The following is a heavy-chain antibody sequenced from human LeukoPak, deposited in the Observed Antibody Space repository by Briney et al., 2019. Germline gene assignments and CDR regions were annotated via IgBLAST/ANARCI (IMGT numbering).Heavy chain of an antibody. CDR2: INPSGGST. CDR3: ARDEGPPRYNWNYGGPDY. CDR1: GYTFTSYY. J-gene: IGHJ4*02. D-gene: IGHD1-7*01. Sequence: ASVKVSCKASGYTFTSYYMHWVRQAPGQGLEWVGIINPSGGSTSYAQKFQGRVTMTRDTSTSTFYMDLSTLRSEDTAVYYCARDEGPPRYNWNYGGPDYWGQGTLVTVSS. V-gene: IGHV1-46*01.